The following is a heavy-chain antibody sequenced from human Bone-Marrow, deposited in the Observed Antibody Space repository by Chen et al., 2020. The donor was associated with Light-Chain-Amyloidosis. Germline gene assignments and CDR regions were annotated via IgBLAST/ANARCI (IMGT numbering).Heavy chain of an antibody. J-gene: IGHJ4*02. CDR3: TTDGRTDY. V-gene: IGHV3-15*01. CDR1: GFTFSGAW. Sequence: EVNLVESGGGLVKPGGSLRLSCAASGFTFSGAWMSWVRQAPGTGREWLGRIKSDADGGTTDYAAPVQGRFSISRADSKKTLYLQMSSLKIEDTAMYYCTTDGRTDYWGQGTLVTVSS. CDR2: IKSDADGGTT.